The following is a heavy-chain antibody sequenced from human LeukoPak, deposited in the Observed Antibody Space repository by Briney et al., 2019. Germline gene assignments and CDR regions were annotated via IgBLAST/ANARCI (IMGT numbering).Heavy chain of an antibody. Sequence: GGSLRLSCAPSGFSFSTYWMSWVRQAPGKGLEWVANIKEDGSQKYYVDSVKGRFTIFRDNAKNSLSLQMNSLRADDTAVYYCAKERQTGDYFTSDFWGQGTLVTVSS. CDR1: GFSFSTYW. D-gene: IGHD4-17*01. CDR2: IKEDGSQK. V-gene: IGHV3-7*03. J-gene: IGHJ4*02. CDR3: AKERQTGDYFTSDF.